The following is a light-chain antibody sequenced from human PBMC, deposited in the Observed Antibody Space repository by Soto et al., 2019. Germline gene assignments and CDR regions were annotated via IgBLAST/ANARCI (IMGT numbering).Light chain of an antibody. J-gene: IGKJ5*01. CDR3: QQYNNWPPIT. Sequence: ELLMAHSPPTISISPGERVTLSCRASQSVRSNLAWYQQKPGQSPRLLIYGASTRATGIPARFSGSGSGTEFTLTISSLQSEDFAVYYCQQYNNWPPITFGQGTRLEI. CDR1: QSVRSN. V-gene: IGKV3-15*01. CDR2: GAS.